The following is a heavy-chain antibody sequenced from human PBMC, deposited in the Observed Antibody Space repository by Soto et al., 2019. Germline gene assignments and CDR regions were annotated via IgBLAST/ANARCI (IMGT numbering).Heavy chain of an antibody. Sequence: EVQLLESGGGLGQPGGSLRLSCAASGFTFSSYAMTWVRQAPGKGLEWVSVISGNGVSTYYADSVKGRFTISRDNPKNTLYLDVNSLRFKVTAVYYRATDMRDNTIVQGVVIRAYRCEGALVIVSS. V-gene: IGHV3-23*01. CDR2: ISGNGVST. CDR1: GFTFSSYA. J-gene: IGHJ4*02. D-gene: IGHD3-10*01. CDR3: ATDMRDNTIVQGVVIRAY.